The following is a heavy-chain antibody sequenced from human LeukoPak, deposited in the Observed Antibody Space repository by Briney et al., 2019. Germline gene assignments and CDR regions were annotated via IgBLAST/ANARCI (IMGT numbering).Heavy chain of an antibody. CDR2: TRDDGSKN. CDR3: ANGDCRGGRCSSGAY. D-gene: IGHD2-15*01. J-gene: IGHJ4*02. Sequence: GGSLRLSCAASGFTFSSYWMHWVRQAPGKGLEWVAYTRDDGSKNWYGDSVKGRFTIFRDNSKNTLYLQMNSLRGEDTAVYYCANGDCRGGRCSSGAYWGQGTLVAVSS. CDR1: GFTFSSYW. V-gene: IGHV3-30*02.